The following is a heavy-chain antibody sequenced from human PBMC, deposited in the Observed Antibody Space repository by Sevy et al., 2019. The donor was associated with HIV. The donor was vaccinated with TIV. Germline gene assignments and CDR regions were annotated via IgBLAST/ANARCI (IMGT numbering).Heavy chain of an antibody. CDR2: IKSKTDGGTT. Sequence: GGSQRLSCAASGFTFSNAWMSWVRQAPGKGLEWVGRIKSKTDGGTTDYAAPVKGRFTISRDDSKNTLYLQMNSLKTEDTAVYYCTTDTLDSSGWYYGYFQHWGQGTLVTVSS. D-gene: IGHD6-19*01. CDR1: GFTFSNAW. V-gene: IGHV3-15*01. J-gene: IGHJ1*01. CDR3: TTDTLDSSGWYYGYFQH.